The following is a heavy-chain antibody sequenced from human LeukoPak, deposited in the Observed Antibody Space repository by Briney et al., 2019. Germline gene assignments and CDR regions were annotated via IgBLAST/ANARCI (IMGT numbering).Heavy chain of an antibody. V-gene: IGHV3-7*03. Sequence: GVSLRLSCTASGFTFSTYWMTWVRQAPGKGLEWVASINQDENHRHYVPSARGRFTISRDNAKNSLLLQMNSLTAEDTAIYYCARSGPQAPDCYHYWGQGTLVTVSS. CDR1: GFTFSTYW. J-gene: IGHJ4*02. D-gene: IGHD2-21*02. CDR3: ARSGPQAPDCYHY. CDR2: INQDENHR.